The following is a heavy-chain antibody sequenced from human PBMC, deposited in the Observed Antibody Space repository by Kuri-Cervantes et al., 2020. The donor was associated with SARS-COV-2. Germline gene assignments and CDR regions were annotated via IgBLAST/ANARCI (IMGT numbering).Heavy chain of an antibody. D-gene: IGHD2-2*01. CDR3: AGGHCSSTSCYYYGMDV. CDR2: ISGSGGST. CDR1: GFTFSSYA. J-gene: IGHJ6*02. Sequence: GESLKISCAASGFTFSSYAMSWVRQAPGKGLEWVSAISGSGGSTYYADSVKGRFTISRDNSKNTLYLQMNSLRAEDTAVYYCAGGHCSSTSCYYYGMDVWGQGTTVTVSS. V-gene: IGHV3-23*01.